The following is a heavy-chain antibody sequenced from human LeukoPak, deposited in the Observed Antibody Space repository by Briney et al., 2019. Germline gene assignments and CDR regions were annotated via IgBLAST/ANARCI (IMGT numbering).Heavy chain of an antibody. CDR2: INPNSGDT. CDR3: ARLLGTRGVCDL. V-gene: IGHV1-2*02. J-gene: IGHJ3*01. CDR1: GYTFTTYY. Sequence: ASVKVSCKASGYTFTTYYMHWVRQPPAQGLEWMGWINPNSGDTNYAQKFQGRVTITRDTSISTAHLELSRLRSDDAAVYYCARLLGTRGVCDLWGRGTMVTVSS. D-gene: IGHD3-3*02.